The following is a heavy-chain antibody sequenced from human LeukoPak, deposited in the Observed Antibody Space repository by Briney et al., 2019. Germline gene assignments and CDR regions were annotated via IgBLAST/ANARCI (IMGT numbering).Heavy chain of an antibody. CDR2: ISAYNGNT. CDR1: GYTFTSYY. D-gene: IGHD3-3*01. V-gene: IGHV1-18*04. Sequence: GASVKVSCKASGYTFTSYYMHWVRQAPGQGLEWMGWISAYNGNTNYAQKLQGRVTMTTDTSTSTAYMELRSLRSDDTAVYYCARDESGLSIFGVVMVGWFDPWGQGTLVTVSS. J-gene: IGHJ5*02. CDR3: ARDESGLSIFGVVMVGWFDP.